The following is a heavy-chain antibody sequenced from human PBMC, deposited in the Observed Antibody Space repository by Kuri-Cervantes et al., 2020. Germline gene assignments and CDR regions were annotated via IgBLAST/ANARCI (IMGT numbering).Heavy chain of an antibody. CDR3: ARHAPSAAGTGKPFFDY. CDR1: GGSISSGGYS. J-gene: IGHJ4*02. V-gene: IGHV4-30-2*03. D-gene: IGHD6-13*01. CDR2: IYHSGST. Sequence: SETLSLTCAVSGGSISSGGYSWSWIRQPPGKGLEWIGYIYHSGSTYYNPSLKSRVTISVDTSKNQFSLKLSSVTAADTAVYYCARHAPSAAGTGKPFFDYWGQGTLVTVSS.